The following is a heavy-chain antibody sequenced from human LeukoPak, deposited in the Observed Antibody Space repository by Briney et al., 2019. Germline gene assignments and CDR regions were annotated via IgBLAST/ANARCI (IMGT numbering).Heavy chain of an antibody. CDR1: GFTFSSYG. D-gene: IGHD6-19*01. CDR2: IRYDGSNK. Sequence: GGSLRLSCAASGFTFSSYGMHWVRQAPGKGLEWVAFIRYDGSNKYYADSVKGRFTISRDNSKNTLYLQMNSLRAGDTAVYYCAKDHRIAVAGTGAYWGQGTLVTVSS. V-gene: IGHV3-30*02. CDR3: AKDHRIAVAGTGAY. J-gene: IGHJ4*02.